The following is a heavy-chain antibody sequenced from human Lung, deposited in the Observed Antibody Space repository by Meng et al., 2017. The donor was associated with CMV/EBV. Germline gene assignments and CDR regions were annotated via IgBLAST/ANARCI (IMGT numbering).Heavy chain of an antibody. CDR2: ISSSSSYI. CDR3: AGDQGRGYSYGQAYYYGMDV. CDR1: GFTFSSYS. Sequence: ESXKISXAASGFTFSSYSMNWVRQAPGKGLEWVSSISSSSSYIYYADSVKGRFTISRDNAKNSLYLQMNSLRAEDTAVYYCAGDQGRGYSYGQAYYYGMDVWGQGTTVTVSS. V-gene: IGHV3-21*01. D-gene: IGHD5-18*01. J-gene: IGHJ6*02.